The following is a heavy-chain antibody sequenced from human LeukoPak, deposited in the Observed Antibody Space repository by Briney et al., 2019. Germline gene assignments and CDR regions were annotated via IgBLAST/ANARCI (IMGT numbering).Heavy chain of an antibody. CDR3: ATCECAACVY. J-gene: IGHJ4*02. V-gene: IGHV3-23*01. D-gene: IGHD2-21*01. CDR1: GSSFSSYA. Sequence: GGSLRLSCAASGSSFSSYAMSWVRQGPGQGLEWVSGISGSGGITIYADSVKGRFTISRDNSKNTLYLQMNSLRAEDTAVYYCATCECAACVYWGQGTLVTVSS. CDR2: ISGSGGIT.